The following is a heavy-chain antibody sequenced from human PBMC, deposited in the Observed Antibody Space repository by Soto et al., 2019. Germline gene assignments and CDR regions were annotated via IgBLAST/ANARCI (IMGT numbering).Heavy chain of an antibody. Sequence: QITLNESGPTQVKPRQTLTLTCTFSGFSLTTSGVGVGWIRQSPGKAPEWLALIYWDDDKRYSPSLKSRLTITKETSKNQVVLTMADLDPADTATYYCAHRVLRSVFALVTTTAIYFDFWGQGTPVAVSS. CDR1: GFSLTTSGVG. V-gene: IGHV2-5*02. CDR3: AHRVLRSVFALVTTTAIYFDF. CDR2: IYWDDDK. D-gene: IGHD3-3*01. J-gene: IGHJ4*02.